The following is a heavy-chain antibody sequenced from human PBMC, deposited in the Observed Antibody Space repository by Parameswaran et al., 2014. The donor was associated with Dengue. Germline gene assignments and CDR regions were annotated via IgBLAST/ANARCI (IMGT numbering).Heavy chain of an antibody. CDR2: IIPNLGIA. V-gene: IGHV1-69*10. CDR3: ARNLRSSPSDY. J-gene: IGHJ4*02. D-gene: IGHD6-6*01. Sequence: SWVRQAPGQGLEWMGGIIPNLGIANYAQKFQGRVTITADKSTSTAYMELRSLRSEDTAVYYCARNLRSSPSDYWGQGTLVTVSS.